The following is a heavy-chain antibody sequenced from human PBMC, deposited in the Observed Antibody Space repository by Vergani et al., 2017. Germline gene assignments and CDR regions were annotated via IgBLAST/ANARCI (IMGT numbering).Heavy chain of an antibody. J-gene: IGHJ3*02. V-gene: IGHV4-38-2*01. D-gene: IGHD5-18*01. CDR2: IYHSGST. CDR1: GYSISSGYY. Sequence: QVQLQESGPGLVKPSETLSLTCAVSGYSISSGYYRGWIRQPPGKGLEWIGSIYHSGSTYYNPSLKSRVTISVDTSKNQFSLKLSSVTAADTAVYYCARRRDTAMVDDAFDIWGQGTMVTVSS. CDR3: ARRRDTAMVDDAFDI.